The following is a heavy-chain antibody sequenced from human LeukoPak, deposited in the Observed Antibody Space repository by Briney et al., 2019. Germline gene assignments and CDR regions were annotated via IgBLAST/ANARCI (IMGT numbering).Heavy chain of an antibody. D-gene: IGHD3-22*01. CDR3: ARDRYDSSGYYYFDY. CDR1: GFTFSSYE. V-gene: IGHV3-48*03. J-gene: IGHJ4*02. CDR2: IDSSGSSI. Sequence: GGSLRLSCAASGFTFSSYEMNWVRQAPGKGLEWVSYIDSSGSSIHYADSVKGRFTTSRDNAKNSLYLQMNSLRAEDTAVYYCARDRYDSSGYYYFDYWGQGTLVTVPS.